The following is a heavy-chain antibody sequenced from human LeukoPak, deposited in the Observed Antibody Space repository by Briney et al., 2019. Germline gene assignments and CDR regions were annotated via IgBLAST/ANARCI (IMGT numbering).Heavy chain of an antibody. J-gene: IGHJ4*02. CDR3: ATIHLPTSPFDY. CDR1: GYTLTELS. V-gene: IGHV1-24*01. Sequence: ASVKVSCKVSGYTLTELSMHWVRQAPGKGLEWMGGFDPEDGETIYAQKFQGRVTMTEDTSTDTAYMELSSLRSEDTAVYYCATIHLPTSPFDYWGQGTLVTVSS. CDR2: FDPEDGET.